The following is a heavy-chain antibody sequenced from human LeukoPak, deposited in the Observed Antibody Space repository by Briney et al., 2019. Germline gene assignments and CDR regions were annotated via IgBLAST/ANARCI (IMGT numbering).Heavy chain of an antibody. D-gene: IGHD1-26*01. V-gene: IGHV3-7*01. J-gene: IGHJ4*02. CDR1: GFSFSLYW. CDR2: IKQDGSEK. CDR3: ARLIVGAIDY. Sequence: GGSLRLSCAASGFSFSLYWMNWVRQAPGKGLEWVANIKQDGSEKYYVDSVKGRFTISRDNAKNSLYLQMSSLRAEDTAVYYCARLIVGAIDYWGQGTLVTVSS.